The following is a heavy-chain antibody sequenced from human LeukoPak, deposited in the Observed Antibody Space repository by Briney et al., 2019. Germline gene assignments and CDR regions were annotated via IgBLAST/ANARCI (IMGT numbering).Heavy chain of an antibody. CDR3: ARVGRDGYVFDY. D-gene: IGHD5-24*01. CDR1: GYRLTNNW. CDR2: IYPGDSDT. V-gene: IGHV5-51*01. Sequence: GESLKISCKISGYRLTNNWIGWVRQVPGKGLEWMGLIYPGDSDTRYSPSFQGQVTFSVDTSISTAYMELSRLRSDDTAVYYCARVGRDGYVFDYWGQGTLVTVSS. J-gene: IGHJ4*02.